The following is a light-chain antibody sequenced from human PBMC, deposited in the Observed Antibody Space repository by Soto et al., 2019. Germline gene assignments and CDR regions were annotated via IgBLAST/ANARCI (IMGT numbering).Light chain of an antibody. V-gene: IGLV2-11*01. CDR2: DVS. J-gene: IGLJ1*01. CDR1: SSNVGGYNY. Sequence: QSVLTQPRSVSGSPGQSVTISCTGTSSNVGGYNYVSWYQQHPGKVPKLLIYDVSKRPSGVPDRLSGSKSGNTASLTISGLQAEDEADYYCCSYEGIYTSYVFGTGTKVTVL. CDR3: CSYEGIYTSYV.